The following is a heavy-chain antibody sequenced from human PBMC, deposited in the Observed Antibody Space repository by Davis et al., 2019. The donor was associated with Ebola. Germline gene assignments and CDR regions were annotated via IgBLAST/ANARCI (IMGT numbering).Heavy chain of an antibody. CDR3: ARQGTTSWDS. CDR1: GYSFSNYW. Sequence: PGGSLRLSCKASGYSFSNYWITWVRQMPGKGLEWLARIDPSDSYANYSPSFQGHITISADKSIRTAYLHWNSLKASDTATYYCARQGTTSWDSWGQGTLVTVSS. D-gene: IGHD2-2*01. CDR2: IDPSDSYA. J-gene: IGHJ4*02. V-gene: IGHV5-10-1*01.